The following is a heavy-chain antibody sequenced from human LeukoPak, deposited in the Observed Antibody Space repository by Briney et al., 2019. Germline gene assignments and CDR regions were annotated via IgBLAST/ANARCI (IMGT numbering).Heavy chain of an antibody. CDR3: ARGPPGDYFDY. D-gene: IGHD3-10*01. J-gene: IGHJ4*02. CDR1: GHTFTSYY. CDR2: INPSGGST. Sequence: ASVKVSCTASGHTFTSYYMHWVRQAPGQGLEWMGIINPSGGSTSYAQKFQGRVTLTRDTSTSTVYMDLSSLRSEDTAVYYCARGPPGDYFDYWGQGTLVTVSS. V-gene: IGHV1-46*01.